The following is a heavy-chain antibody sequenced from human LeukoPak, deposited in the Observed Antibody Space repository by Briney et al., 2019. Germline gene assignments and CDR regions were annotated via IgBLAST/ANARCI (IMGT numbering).Heavy chain of an antibody. CDR2: IIPIFGTA. V-gene: IGHV1-69*13. CDR3: ASTYCGGDCYSPDAFDI. Sequence: SVKASCKASGGTFSSYAISWVRQAPGQGLEWMGGIIPIFGTANYAQKFQGRVTITADESTSTAYMELSSLRSEDTAVYYCASTYCGGDCYSPDAFDIWGQGTMVTVSS. CDR1: GGTFSSYA. D-gene: IGHD2-21*02. J-gene: IGHJ3*02.